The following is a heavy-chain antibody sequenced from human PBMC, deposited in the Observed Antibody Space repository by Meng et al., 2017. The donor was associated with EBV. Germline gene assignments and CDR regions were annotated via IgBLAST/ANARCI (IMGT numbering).Heavy chain of an antibody. CDR1: GGPFRYYA. V-gene: IGHV1-69*01. J-gene: IGHJ4*02. CDR2: FLPRLGAP. Sequence: QVQLVQSAAEAKKPGSSVKVSCKTSGGPFRYYAISWARQAPGQGLEWLGGFLPRLGAPNYAQKFHGRVKITADESTSTHYMDLSSLRSEDTAIYYCASESGRGYTPDYWGQGTLVTVSS. D-gene: IGHD3-10*01. CDR3: ASESGRGYTPDY.